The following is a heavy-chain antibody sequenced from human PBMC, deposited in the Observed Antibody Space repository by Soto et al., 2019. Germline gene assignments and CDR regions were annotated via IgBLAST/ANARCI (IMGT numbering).Heavy chain of an antibody. CDR1: GGTFSSYT. Sequence: QVQLVQSGAEVKKPGSSVKVSCKASGGTFSSYTISWVRQAPGQGLEWMGRIIPILGIANYAQKFQGRVTITADESTSTAYMELSSLRSEDTAVYYCARGYSSTYAFDIWGQGTMVTVSS. CDR2: IIPILGIA. D-gene: IGHD6-19*01. V-gene: IGHV1-69*02. CDR3: ARGYSSTYAFDI. J-gene: IGHJ3*02.